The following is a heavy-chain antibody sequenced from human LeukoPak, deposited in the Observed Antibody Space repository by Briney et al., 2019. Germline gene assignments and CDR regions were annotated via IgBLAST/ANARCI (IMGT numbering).Heavy chain of an antibody. D-gene: IGHD3-10*01. V-gene: IGHV3-11*01. J-gene: IGHJ3*02. CDR2: ISSSGSTI. Sequence: GGSLRLSCAASGFTFSDYYMSWIRQAPGKGLEWVSYISSSGSTIYYADSVKGRYTISRDNAKNSLYLQMNSLRAEDTAVYYCARITMVRGVDAFDIWGQGTMVTVSS. CDR3: ARITMVRGVDAFDI. CDR1: GFTFSDYY.